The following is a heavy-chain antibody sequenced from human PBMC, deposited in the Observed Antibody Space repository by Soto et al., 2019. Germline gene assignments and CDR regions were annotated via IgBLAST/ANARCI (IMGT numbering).Heavy chain of an antibody. J-gene: IGHJ4*02. CDR1: GGTFSSYA. CDR3: ARERDSNKHQYYFDY. V-gene: IGHV1-69*13. Sequence: ASVKVSCKASGGTFSSYAISWVRQAPGQGLEWMGGIIPIFGTANYAQKFQGRVTITADESTSTAYMELSSLRSEDTAVYYCARERDSNKHQYYFDYWGQGTLVTVSS. CDR2: IIPIFGTA. D-gene: IGHD4-4*01.